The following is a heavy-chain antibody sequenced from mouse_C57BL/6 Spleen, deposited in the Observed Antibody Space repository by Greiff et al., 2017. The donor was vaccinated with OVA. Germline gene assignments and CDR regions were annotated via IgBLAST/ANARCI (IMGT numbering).Heavy chain of an antibody. CDR2: IDPSDSET. J-gene: IGHJ2*01. V-gene: IGHV1-52*01. CDR1: GYTFTSYW. D-gene: IGHD1-1*01. CDR3: ARGLTGVVATTFYYFGD. Sequence: QVQLQQPGAELVRPGSSVKLSCKASGYTFTSYWMHWVKQRPIKGLEWIGNIDPSDSETHYNQKFKDKATLTVDKSSSTAYMQLSSLTSEDSAVYYCARGLTGVVATTFYYFGDWGPGATLSDSS.